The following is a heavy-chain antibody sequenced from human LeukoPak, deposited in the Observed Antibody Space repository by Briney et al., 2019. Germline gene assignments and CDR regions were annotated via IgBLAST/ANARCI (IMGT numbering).Heavy chain of an antibody. J-gene: IGHJ3*02. CDR2: INPNSGGT. D-gene: IGHD2-2*01. Sequence: GASVKVSCKASGYTFTGYYMHWVRRAPGQGLEWMGWINPNSGGTNYAQKFQGRVTMTRDTSISTAYMELSRLRSGDTAVYYCAREDCSSTSCSVCDIWGQGTMVTVSS. CDR1: GYTFTGYY. CDR3: AREDCSSTSCSVCDI. V-gene: IGHV1-2*02.